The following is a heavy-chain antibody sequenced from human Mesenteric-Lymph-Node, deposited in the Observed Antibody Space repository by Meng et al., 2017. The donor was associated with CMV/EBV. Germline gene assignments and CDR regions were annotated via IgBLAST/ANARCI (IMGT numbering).Heavy chain of an antibody. D-gene: IGHD2-2*01. CDR1: GYSFTSYW. V-gene: IGHV5-51*01. Sequence: KVSCKGSGYSFTSYWIGWVRQMPGKGLEWMGIIYPGDSDTRYSPSFQGQVTISADKSISTAYLQWSSLKASDTAMYYCARKRRSSTSPFDPWGQGTLVTVSS. CDR3: ARKRRSSTSPFDP. J-gene: IGHJ5*02. CDR2: IYPGDSDT.